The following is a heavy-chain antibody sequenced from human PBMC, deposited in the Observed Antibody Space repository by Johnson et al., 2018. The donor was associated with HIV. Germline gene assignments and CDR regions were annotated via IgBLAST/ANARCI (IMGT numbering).Heavy chain of an antibody. CDR3: ARDAALPAAFDI. V-gene: IGHV3-33*01. J-gene: IGHJ3*02. Sequence: QVRLVESGGGGVQPGRSLRLSCAASGFTFSNYGMHWVRQAPGKGLEWVAVIWFDGSNKYYADSVKGRFTISRDNSKNTLYLQMNSLRAEDTAVYYCARDAALPAAFDIWGQGTMVTVSS. D-gene: IGHD2-15*01. CDR1: GFTFSNYG. CDR2: IWFDGSNK.